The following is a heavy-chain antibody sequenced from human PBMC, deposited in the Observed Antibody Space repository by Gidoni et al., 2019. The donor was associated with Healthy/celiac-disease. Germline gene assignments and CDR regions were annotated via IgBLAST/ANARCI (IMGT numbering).Heavy chain of an antibody. D-gene: IGHD6-13*01. CDR1: GFTFDDYA. V-gene: IGHV3-9*01. Sequence: EVQLVASGGGLVQPGRSLRLSCAASGFTFDDYAMHWVRQAPGKGLEWVSGISWNSGSIGYADSVKGRFTISRDNAKNSLYLQMNSLRAEDTALYYCAKDFRPGIAAAGVDYWGQGTLVTVSS. CDR3: AKDFRPGIAAAGVDY. CDR2: ISWNSGSI. J-gene: IGHJ4*02.